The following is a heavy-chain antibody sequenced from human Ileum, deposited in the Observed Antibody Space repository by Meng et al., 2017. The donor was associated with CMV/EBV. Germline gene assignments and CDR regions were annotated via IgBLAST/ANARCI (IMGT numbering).Heavy chain of an antibody. D-gene: IGHD5-24*01. J-gene: IGHJ4*02. Sequence: KASGYTLISYYMHWVRQAPGQGLEWMGIIIPSGGNTDYAQNFQGRVTMTRDMSTSTVYMDLSSLRPEDTAVYYCARGRARGWLQPYDYWGQGTLVTVSS. CDR1: GYTLISYY. CDR3: ARGRARGWLQPYDY. V-gene: IGHV1-46*01. CDR2: IIPSGGNT.